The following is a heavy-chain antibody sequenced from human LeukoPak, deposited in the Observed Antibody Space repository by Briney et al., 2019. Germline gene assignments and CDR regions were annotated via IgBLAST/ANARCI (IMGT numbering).Heavy chain of an antibody. Sequence: GGSLRLSCAASGFTFSSYAMSWVRQAPGKGLEWVSGISAGGGSTYYADSVKGRFTISRDDSKSTLYLQMNSLRVDDTAVYYCAKAYGYSNRGIDYWGQGTLVTVSS. CDR3: AKAYGYSNRGIDY. CDR2: ISAGGGST. V-gene: IGHV3-23*01. D-gene: IGHD6-13*01. J-gene: IGHJ4*02. CDR1: GFTFSSYA.